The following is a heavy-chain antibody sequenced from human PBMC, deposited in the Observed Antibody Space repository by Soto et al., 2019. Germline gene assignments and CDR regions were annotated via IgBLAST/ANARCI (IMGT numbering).Heavy chain of an antibody. V-gene: IGHV4-30-2*01. J-gene: IGHJ4*02. Sequence: QLQLQESGSGLVKPSQTLSLTCAVSGGSISSGGYSWSWIRQPPGQGLEWIGYIYHSGSTYYNPSLKRRVTISVDRSKNQFSLKLSSVTASDTAVYYCAREGGYYYFDYWGQGTLVTVSS. CDR3: AREGGYYYFDY. CDR2: IYHSGST. D-gene: IGHD3-22*01. CDR1: GGSISSGGYS.